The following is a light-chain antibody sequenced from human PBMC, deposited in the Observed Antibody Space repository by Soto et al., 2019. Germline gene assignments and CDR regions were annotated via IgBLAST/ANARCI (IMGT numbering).Light chain of an antibody. J-gene: IGKJ1*01. CDR1: QSVSSSY. CDR2: GAS. V-gene: IGKV3-20*01. Sequence: IVLTQSPGTLSLSPWERATLSCRASQSVSSSYLAWYQQKPGQAPRLLIYGASSRATGIPDRFSGSGSGTDFTLTISRLEPEDFAVYYCQQYGSSPPTWTFGQGTKVDIK. CDR3: QQYGSSPPTWT.